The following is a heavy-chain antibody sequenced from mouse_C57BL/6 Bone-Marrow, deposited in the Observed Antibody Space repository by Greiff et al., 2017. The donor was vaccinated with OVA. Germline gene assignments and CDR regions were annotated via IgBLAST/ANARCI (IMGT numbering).Heavy chain of an antibody. Sequence: VQLQQSVAELVRPGASVKLSCTASGFNLKNNYMHWVKQRTEQGLEWIGMIDSANGNTKYAPKFQGKATITADTSSNTAYLQLSSLTSEDTAIYYCAGSSGYWGQGTTLTVSS. J-gene: IGHJ2*01. CDR3: AGSSGY. CDR2: IDSANGNT. V-gene: IGHV14-3*01. CDR1: GFNLKNNY. D-gene: IGHD1-1*01.